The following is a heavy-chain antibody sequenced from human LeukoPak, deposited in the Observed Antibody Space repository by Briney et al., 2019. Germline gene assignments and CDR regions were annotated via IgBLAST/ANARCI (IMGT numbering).Heavy chain of an antibody. CDR2: IYTSGST. CDR3: ARGEGRFESNWFDP. V-gene: IGHV4-61*02. CDR1: GGSISSGSYY. Sequence: SETLSLTCTVSGGSISSGSYYWSWIRQPAGKGLEWIGRIYTSGSTNYNPSLKSRVTISVDTSKNQFSLKLSSVTAADTAVYYCARGEGRFESNWFDPWGQGTLVTVSS. J-gene: IGHJ5*02. D-gene: IGHD3-10*01.